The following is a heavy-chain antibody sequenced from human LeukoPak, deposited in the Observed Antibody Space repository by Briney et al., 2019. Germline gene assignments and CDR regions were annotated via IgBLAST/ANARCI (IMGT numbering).Heavy chain of an antibody. CDR1: GYSFTTYW. V-gene: IGHV5-51*01. CDR3: ARGPRGGNWNEALDY. Sequence: GESLKISCKASGYSFTTYWIGWVRQMPGEGLEWMGMFFPGDSDRRYSLSFQGQVTISADNSITTAYLQWNSLKASDTAIYYCARGPRGGNWNEALDYWGQGTLVTVSS. J-gene: IGHJ4*02. D-gene: IGHD1-1*01. CDR2: FFPGDSDR.